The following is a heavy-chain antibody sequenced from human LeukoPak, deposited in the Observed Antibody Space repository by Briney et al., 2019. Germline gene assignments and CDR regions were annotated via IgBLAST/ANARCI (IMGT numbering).Heavy chain of an antibody. V-gene: IGHV4-34*01. Sequence: SETLSLTCAVYGGSFSGYYWSWIRQPPGKGLEWIGEINHSGSTNYNPSLKSRVTISVDTSKNQFSLKLSSVTAADTAVYYCARGGRWLQLGFDPRGQGTLVTVSS. CDR1: GGSFSGYY. D-gene: IGHD5-12*01. J-gene: IGHJ5*02. CDR3: ARGGRWLQLGFDP. CDR2: INHSGST.